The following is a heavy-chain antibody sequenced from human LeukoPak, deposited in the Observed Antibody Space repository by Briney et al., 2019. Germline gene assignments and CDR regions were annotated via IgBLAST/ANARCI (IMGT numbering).Heavy chain of an antibody. V-gene: IGHV3-30*18. J-gene: IGHJ4*02. Sequence: PGMSLRLSCAASGFTFSSYGMHWVRQAPGKGREWVAVISYDGSNKYYADSVKGRFTISRDNSKNTLYLQMNSLRAEDTAVYYCAKSNREDIVVVPAALRDYYFDYWGQGTLVTVSS. CDR1: GFTFSSYG. CDR3: AKSNREDIVVVPAALRDYYFDY. D-gene: IGHD2-2*01. CDR2: ISYDGSNK.